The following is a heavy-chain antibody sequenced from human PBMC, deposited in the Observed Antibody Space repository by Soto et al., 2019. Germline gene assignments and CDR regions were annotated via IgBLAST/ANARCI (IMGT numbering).Heavy chain of an antibody. V-gene: IGHV3-30*18. D-gene: IGHD3-10*01. CDR3: AKDRAILWFGEWGWFDP. Sequence: PGGSLRLSCAAPGFTFSSYGMHWVRQAPGKGLEWVAVISYDGSNKYYADSVKGRFTISRDNSKNTLYLQMNSLRAEDTAVYYCAKDRAILWFGEWGWFDPWGQGTLVTVSS. J-gene: IGHJ5*02. CDR1: GFTFSSYG. CDR2: ISYDGSNK.